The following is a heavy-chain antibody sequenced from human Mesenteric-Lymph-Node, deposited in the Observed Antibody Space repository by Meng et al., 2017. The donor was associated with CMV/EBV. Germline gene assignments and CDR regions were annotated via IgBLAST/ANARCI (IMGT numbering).Heavy chain of an antibody. J-gene: IGHJ6*01. CDR3: ARDQGGYDRTSYGMDV. CDR2: IIPILDAT. CDR1: GDTFTGHA. V-gene: IGHV1-69*10. Sequence: SVKVSCKVSGDTFTGHAFVWVRQAPGRGLEWMGGIIPILDATKFAQKFAGRLTISADRSTTSAYMELSSLRSEDTAVYFCARDQGGYDRTSYGMDVWGQGTTGT. D-gene: IGHD5-12*01.